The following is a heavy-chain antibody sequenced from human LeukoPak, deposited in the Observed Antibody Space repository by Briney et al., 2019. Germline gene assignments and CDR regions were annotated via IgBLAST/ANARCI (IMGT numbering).Heavy chain of an antibody. Sequence: ASVKVSCKASGYTFTSYAMNWVRQAPGQGLEWMGWINTNTGNPTYAQGFTGRFVFSLDTSVSTAYLQISSLKAEDTAVYYCARDLGWLVAANPVFHCWGQGTLVTVSS. V-gene: IGHV7-4-1*02. CDR1: GYTFTSYA. D-gene: IGHD2-15*01. CDR3: ARDLGWLVAANPVFHC. CDR2: INTNTGNP. J-gene: IGHJ4*02.